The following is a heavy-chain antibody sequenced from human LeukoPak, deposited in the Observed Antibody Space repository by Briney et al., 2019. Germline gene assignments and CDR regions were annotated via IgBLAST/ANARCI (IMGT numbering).Heavy chain of an antibody. V-gene: IGHV1-2*02. Sequence: ASLKVSCKASGYTFTVYYMHWVRQAPGQGLEWMAWINPNSGGSNYAQRFQGRVTMTRDTSISTAYMELSRLRSDDTAVYFCAPSLAGGWYYFDYWGQGTLVTVSS. CDR2: INPNSGGS. J-gene: IGHJ4*02. CDR3: APSLAGGWYYFDY. CDR1: GYTFTVYY. D-gene: IGHD6-19*01.